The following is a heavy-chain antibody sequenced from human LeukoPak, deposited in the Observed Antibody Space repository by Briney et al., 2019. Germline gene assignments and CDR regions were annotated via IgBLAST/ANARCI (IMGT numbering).Heavy chain of an antibody. CDR3: ARGGSAYPSYNWFAP. CDR1: GGSISDYY. CDR2: IYYGGST. J-gene: IGHJ5*02. V-gene: IGHV4-59*01. D-gene: IGHD3-16*01. Sequence: SETLSLTCTVSGGSISDYYCXXLXXXXXXXXXXXXYIYYGGSTNYNPSLKSRVTISVDTXXXXFSLNLNSVTAADTAVYYCARGGSAYPSYNWFAPWGQGMLVTVSS.